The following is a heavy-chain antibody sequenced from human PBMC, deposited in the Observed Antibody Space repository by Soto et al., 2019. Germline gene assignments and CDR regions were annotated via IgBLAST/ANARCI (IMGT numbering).Heavy chain of an antibody. J-gene: IGHJ3*01. CDR3: VREEQEDAFDV. V-gene: IGHV3-30-3*01. Sequence: QVQLVESGGGVVQPGRSLRLSCAASGFIFSNYAMHWVRQAPGKGLEWVAVISFDGSTQYYADSVKGRFTISRDISKNTLYLQMNSLRPDDTALYYCVREEQEDAFDVWGQGTMVTVSS. CDR1: GFIFSNYA. D-gene: IGHD1-26*01. CDR2: ISFDGSTQ.